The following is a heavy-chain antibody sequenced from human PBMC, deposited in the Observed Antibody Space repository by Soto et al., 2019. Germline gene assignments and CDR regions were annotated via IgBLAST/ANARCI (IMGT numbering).Heavy chain of an antibody. Sequence: QITLNESGPTVVRPTETLTLTCRFSGFSLTTSGVGVGWIRQSPGKAPEWLALIYWDDAKRYSASLKSRLTTTKDTSKNQLVLTVSDLDPTDTATYYCAHRVLRTVFVLVTTTAIYFDFWGQGTPVAFSS. V-gene: IGHV2-5*02. CDR3: AHRVLRTVFVLVTTTAIYFDF. CDR2: IYWDDAK. J-gene: IGHJ4*02. CDR1: GFSLTTSGVG. D-gene: IGHD3-3*01.